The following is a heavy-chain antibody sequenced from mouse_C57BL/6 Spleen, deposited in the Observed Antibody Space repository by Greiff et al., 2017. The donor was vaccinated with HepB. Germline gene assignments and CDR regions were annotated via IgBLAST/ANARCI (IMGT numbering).Heavy chain of an antibody. D-gene: IGHD2-4*01. CDR3: ARGRNDYDVDYAMDY. CDR2: IYPRSGNT. J-gene: IGHJ4*01. Sequence: VQLQESGAELARPGASVKLSCKASGYTFTSYGISWVKQRTGQGLEWIGEIYPRSGNTYYNEKFKGKATLTADKSSSTAYMELRSLTSEDSAVYFCARGRNDYDVDYAMDYWGQGTSVTVSS. CDR1: GYTFTSYG. V-gene: IGHV1-81*01.